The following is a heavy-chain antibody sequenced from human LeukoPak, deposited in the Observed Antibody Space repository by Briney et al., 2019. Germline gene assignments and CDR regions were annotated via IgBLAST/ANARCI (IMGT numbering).Heavy chain of an antibody. CDR2: IKQDGSEK. Sequence: GGSLRLSCAASGFTFRNYWMTWVRQAPGKGLEWVANIKQDGSEKYYVASAKGRFTISRDNADNSLSLQMNSLRAEDTAVYYCIVVVTGIPRWGQGTLVTVSS. J-gene: IGHJ4*02. CDR3: IVVVTGIPR. V-gene: IGHV3-7*01. D-gene: IGHD2-21*02. CDR1: GFTFRNYW.